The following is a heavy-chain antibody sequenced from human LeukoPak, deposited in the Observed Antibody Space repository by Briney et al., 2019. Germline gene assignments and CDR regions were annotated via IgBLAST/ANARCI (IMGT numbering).Heavy chain of an antibody. CDR1: GFTFSSYS. CDR2: ISTSSIYI. J-gene: IGHJ5*02. V-gene: IGHV3-21*01. D-gene: IGHD6-13*01. Sequence: PGGSLRLSCAASGFTFSSYSMNWVRQAPGKGLEWVSSISTSSIYIYYADSLKGRFTISRDNSKNTLYLQMNSLRAEDTAVYYCAAAGKFDPWGQGTLVTVSS. CDR3: AAAGKFDP.